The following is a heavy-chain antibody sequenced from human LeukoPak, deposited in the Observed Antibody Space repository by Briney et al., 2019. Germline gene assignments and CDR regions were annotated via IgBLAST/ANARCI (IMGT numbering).Heavy chain of an antibody. V-gene: IGHV1-8*01. CDR1: GYTFPSYE. J-gene: IGHJ4*02. D-gene: IGHD3-9*01. CDR2: MNPNSGNT. Sequence: GASVKVSCKASGYTFPSYEIQWVRQATGQGLEWMGWMNPNSGNTGYAQKFQGRVTMTRNTSISTAYMELSSLRSEDTAVYYCARGHDILTGLTFDYWGQGTLVTVSS. CDR3: ARGHDILTGLTFDY.